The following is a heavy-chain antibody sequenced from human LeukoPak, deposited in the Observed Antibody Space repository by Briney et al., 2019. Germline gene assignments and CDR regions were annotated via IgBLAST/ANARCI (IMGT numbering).Heavy chain of an antibody. CDR3: ARLLFRNYYYGMDL. CDR2: IIPILGIA. D-gene: IGHD3-3*01. V-gene: IGHV1-69*02. Sequence: GSSVKVSCKASGGTFSSYTISWVRQAPGQGLEWMGRIIPILGIANYAQKFQGRVTITADKSTSTAYMELSSLRSEDTAVYYCARLLFRNYYYGMDLWAQGTRVTVSS. J-gene: IGHJ6*02. CDR1: GGTFSSYT.